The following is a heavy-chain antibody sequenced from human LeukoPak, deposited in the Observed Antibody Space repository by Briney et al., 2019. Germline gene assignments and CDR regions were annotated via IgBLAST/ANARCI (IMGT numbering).Heavy chain of an antibody. J-gene: IGHJ4*02. CDR2: IIPILGIA. V-gene: IGHV1-69*04. Sequence: SVKVSCKASGGTFSSYAISWVRQAPGQGLEWMGRIIPILGIANYAQKFQGRVTITADKSTSTAYMELSSLRSEDTAVYYCASDPAHMVRGVIAFDYWGQGTLVTVSS. CDR3: ASDPAHMVRGVIAFDY. CDR1: GGTFSSYA. D-gene: IGHD3-10*01.